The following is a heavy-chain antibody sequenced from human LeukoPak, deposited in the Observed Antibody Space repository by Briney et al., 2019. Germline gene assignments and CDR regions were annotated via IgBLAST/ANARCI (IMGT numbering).Heavy chain of an antibody. CDR2: ISGSGGST. Sequence: SGGSLRLSCAASGFTFSSHAMSWVRQAPGKGLEWVSGISGSGGSTYHADSVKGRFTISRDNSKNTLYLQMNSLGAEDTAVYYCAKDGGLWVSAHWGDSWGRGTLVTVSS. CDR1: GFTFSSHA. CDR3: AKDGGLWVSAHWGDS. J-gene: IGHJ4*02. D-gene: IGHD7-27*01. V-gene: IGHV3-23*01.